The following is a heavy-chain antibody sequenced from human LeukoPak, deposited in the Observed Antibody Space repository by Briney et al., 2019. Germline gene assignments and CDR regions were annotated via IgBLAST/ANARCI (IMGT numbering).Heavy chain of an antibody. CDR2: ISGTGGAT. Sequence: GGSLRLSCVASGFSFGNYAMSWARQAPGKGLQWVSQISGTGGATWYAGFARDGFTNSRDNSKKTLYLQTSGLRVEDTAMYYCVKDPRDTYGTNWFVSWGQGTLLIVSS. V-gene: IGHV3-23*01. D-gene: IGHD2-21*01. J-gene: IGHJ5*01. CDR1: GFSFGNYA. CDR3: VKDPRDTYGTNWFVS.